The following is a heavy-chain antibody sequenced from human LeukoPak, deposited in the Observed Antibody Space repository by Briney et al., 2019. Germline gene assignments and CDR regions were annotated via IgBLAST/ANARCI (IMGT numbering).Heavy chain of an antibody. CDR2: IRYDGSNK. J-gene: IGHJ3*02. D-gene: IGHD2-2*01. Sequence: GGSLRLSCAASGFTFSSYGMHWVRQARGKGLEWVAFIRYDGSNKYYADSVEGRFTISRDDSKNTLYLQMNSLRAEDTAVYYCAKVGIVVVPAARGAFDIWGQGTMVTVSS. CDR3: AKVGIVVVPAARGAFDI. CDR1: GFTFSSYG. V-gene: IGHV3-30*02.